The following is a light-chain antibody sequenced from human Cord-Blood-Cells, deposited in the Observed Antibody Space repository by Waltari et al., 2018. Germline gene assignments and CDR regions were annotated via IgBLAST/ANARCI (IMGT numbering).Light chain of an antibody. J-gene: IGLJ3*02. CDR3: CSSAGSYTGV. Sequence: QSALTQPLSVSGSPGQSVTISCTGTSSDCCGSNYVSWYQQHPGKAPKLSIYDVSKRPSGVPDRFSGSKSGSTASLTTSGLRAEDEADYYCCSSAGSYTGVFGGGTKLTVL. CDR2: DVS. V-gene: IGLV2-11*02. CDR1: SSDCCGSNY.